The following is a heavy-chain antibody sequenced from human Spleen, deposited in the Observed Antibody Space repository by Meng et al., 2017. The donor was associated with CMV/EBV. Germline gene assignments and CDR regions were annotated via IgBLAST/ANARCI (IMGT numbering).Heavy chain of an antibody. CDR3: GRELATVGATDF. CDR2: IRQDGSEI. D-gene: IGHD1-26*01. V-gene: IGHV3-7*01. Sequence: GGSLRLSCAASKFTFSDYWMTWVRQAPGKGLEWVANIRQDGSEIYYVDSVKGRFTISRDNAKNSLYLQMNSLRAEDTAVYYCGRELATVGATDFWGQGPLVTVSS. CDR1: KFTFSDYW. J-gene: IGHJ4*02.